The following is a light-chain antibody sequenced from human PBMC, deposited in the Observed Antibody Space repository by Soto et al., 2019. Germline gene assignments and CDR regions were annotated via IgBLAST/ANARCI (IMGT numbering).Light chain of an antibody. V-gene: IGLV4-69*01. J-gene: IGLJ2*01. Sequence: QLVLTQSPSASASLGASVKLTCTLSSGHSNYAIAWHQQLPEKGPRYLMKVNSDGTHNKGDGIPDRFSGSSSGAERYLTISSLQSEDEADYYCQTWGTGIQVFGGGTKVTVL. CDR1: SGHSNYA. CDR3: QTWGTGIQV. CDR2: VNSDGTH.